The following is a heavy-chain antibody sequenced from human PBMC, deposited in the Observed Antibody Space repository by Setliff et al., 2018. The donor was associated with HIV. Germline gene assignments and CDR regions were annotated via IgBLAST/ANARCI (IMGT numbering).Heavy chain of an antibody. D-gene: IGHD2-2*01. CDR1: GGSIRNYY. CDR2: VHKGRNT. CDR3: ARDMEDFGVLPSAPFDP. Sequence: SETLSLTCTVSGGSIRNYYWSWIRQSAGKGLEWIGRVHKGRNTDYNPSLKGRVTMSVDTSKNQFFLKLTSMTAADTAIYYCARDMEDFGVLPSAPFDPWGRGTLVTVSS. V-gene: IGHV4-4*07. J-gene: IGHJ5*02.